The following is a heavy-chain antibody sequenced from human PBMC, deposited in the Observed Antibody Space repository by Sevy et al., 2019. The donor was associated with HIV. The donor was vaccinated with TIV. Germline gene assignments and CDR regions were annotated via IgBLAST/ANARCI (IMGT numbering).Heavy chain of an antibody. Sequence: ASVKVSCKASGDTFTNNYIHWVRQAPGQGLEWMGMVDPSAGNTTYSQKFQVRVTMTRDTSTSILYMDLSSLRSEDTAVYYCVQADPYQHFDSWGQGTLVTVSS. V-gene: IGHV1-46*01. CDR1: GDTFTNNY. CDR2: VDPSAGNT. D-gene: IGHD2-2*01. J-gene: IGHJ4*02. CDR3: VQADPYQHFDS.